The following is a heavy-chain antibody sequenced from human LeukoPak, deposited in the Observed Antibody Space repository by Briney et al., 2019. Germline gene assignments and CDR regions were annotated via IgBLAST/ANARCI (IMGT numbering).Heavy chain of an antibody. V-gene: IGHV1-46*01. CDR3: ARTHITMVRGVIITLYFDY. Sequence: ASVKVSCKASGYTFTSYYMHWVRQAPGQGLEWRGIINPRDGSTSYTQKFQGRVTMTRDTSTSTVYMELSSLRSEDTAVYYCARTHITMVRGVIITLYFDYWGQGTLVTVSS. CDR1: GYTFTSYY. D-gene: IGHD3-10*01. CDR2: INPRDGST. J-gene: IGHJ4*02.